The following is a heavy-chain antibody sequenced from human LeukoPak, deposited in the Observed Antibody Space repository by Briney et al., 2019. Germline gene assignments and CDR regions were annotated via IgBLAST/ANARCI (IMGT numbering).Heavy chain of an antibody. Sequence: GGSLRLSCAASGFTFSSYGMHWVRQAPGKGLEWVAFIRCDGSNKYYADSVKGRFTISRDNSKNTLYLQMNSLRAEDTAVYYCAKDSSSGYARGYFDYWGQGTLVTVSS. CDR3: AKDSSSGYARGYFDY. CDR2: IRCDGSNK. D-gene: IGHD6-19*01. CDR1: GFTFSSYG. J-gene: IGHJ4*02. V-gene: IGHV3-30*02.